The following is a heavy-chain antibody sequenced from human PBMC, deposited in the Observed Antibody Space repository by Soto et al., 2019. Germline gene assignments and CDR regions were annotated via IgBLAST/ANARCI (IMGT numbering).Heavy chain of an antibody. CDR1: GGSISSGGYS. CDR3: ARGGVVSNYYYYYGMDV. CDR2: IYHSGST. Sequence: QLQLQESGSGLVKPSQTLSLTCAVSGGSISSGGYSWSWIRQPPGKGLEWIGFIYHSGSTYYNPSLKSRVTISVDRSKNQFSLKLSSVTAADTAVYYCARGGVVSNYYYYYGMDVRGQGTTVTVSS. D-gene: IGHD3-3*01. V-gene: IGHV4-30-2*01. J-gene: IGHJ6*02.